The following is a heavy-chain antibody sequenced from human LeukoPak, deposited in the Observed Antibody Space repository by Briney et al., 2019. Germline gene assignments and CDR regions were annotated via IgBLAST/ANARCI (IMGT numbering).Heavy chain of an antibody. Sequence: GGSLRLSCAASGFTFSSYSMNWVRQAPGKGLEWVSSISSSSNYIYYADSVKGRFTISRDNAKNSLYLQMNSLRAEDTAVYYCAKEYDILTGYYAFDIWGQGTMVTVSS. CDR2: ISSSSNYI. V-gene: IGHV3-21*01. CDR1: GFTFSSYS. D-gene: IGHD3-9*01. J-gene: IGHJ3*02. CDR3: AKEYDILTGYYAFDI.